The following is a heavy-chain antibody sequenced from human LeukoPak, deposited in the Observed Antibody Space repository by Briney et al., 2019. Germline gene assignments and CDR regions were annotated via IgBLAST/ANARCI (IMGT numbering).Heavy chain of an antibody. J-gene: IGHJ4*02. CDR2: ISSSGSTI. CDR1: GFTFSSYE. Sequence: GGSLRLSCAASGFTFSSYEMNWVRQAPGKGLEWVSYISSSGSTIYYADSVKGRFTISRDNAKNSLYPQMNSLRAEDTAVYYCARNNYGDFFYYWGQGTLVTVPS. CDR3: ARNNYGDFFYY. D-gene: IGHD4-11*01. V-gene: IGHV3-48*03.